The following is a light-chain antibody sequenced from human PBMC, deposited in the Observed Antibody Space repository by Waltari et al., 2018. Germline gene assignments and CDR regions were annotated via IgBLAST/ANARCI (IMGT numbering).Light chain of an antibody. CDR1: QTILTW. Sequence: DTQVTQSPSTLSASVGDSVTITCRASQTILTWMAWYQQKTGKAPKLLIYKASRLASGVPSRFSGTASGTEFTLTISSLQPDDSATYYCQQYHDYSTFGQGTKLEIK. J-gene: IGKJ2*01. V-gene: IGKV1-5*03. CDR2: KAS. CDR3: QQYHDYST.